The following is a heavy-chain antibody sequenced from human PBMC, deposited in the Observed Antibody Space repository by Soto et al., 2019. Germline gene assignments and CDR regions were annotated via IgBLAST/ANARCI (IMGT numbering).Heavy chain of an antibody. CDR1: GFTFSSYA. J-gene: IGHJ4*02. CDR3: AKEHIVRELLLGGWDY. V-gene: IGHV3-23*01. Sequence: PGVSLRLSGAASGFTFSSYAMSWVRQAPGKGLEWVSAISGSGGSTYYADSVKGRFTISRDNSKNTLYLQMNSLRAEDTAVYYCAKEHIVRELLLGGWDYWGQGTLVTVSS. CDR2: ISGSGGST. D-gene: IGHD3-22*01.